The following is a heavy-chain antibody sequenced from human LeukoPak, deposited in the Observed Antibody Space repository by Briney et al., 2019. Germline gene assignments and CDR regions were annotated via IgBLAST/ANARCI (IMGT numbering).Heavy chain of an antibody. V-gene: IGHV4-39*07. CDR2: IYYSGTT. CDR1: GGSISSSSYY. CDR3: ARGKRLGGYYYDN. J-gene: IGHJ4*02. Sequence: PSETLSLTCTVPGGSISSSSYYCGWARQPPGGGLEWIGNIYYSGTTHYNPSLQSRVTISVDTFKNQFFLNQTSVTAADTAVYYCARGKRLGGYYYDNWGQGTRVTVSS. D-gene: IGHD3-22*01.